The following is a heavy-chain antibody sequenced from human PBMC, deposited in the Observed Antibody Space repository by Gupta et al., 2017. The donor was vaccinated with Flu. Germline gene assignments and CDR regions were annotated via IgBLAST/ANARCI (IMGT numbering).Heavy chain of an antibody. J-gene: IGHJ4*02. V-gene: IGHV3-21*02. Sequence: EVRLVESGGGLVKPGGSLRLSCAAYGFPFSSYSMNWVRQAPGKGLEWVSSVSRSSTYIHYTESVRGRFTSSRDNAKNSLYLQMDSLRAEDSGLYYCARDSGLTGFDWGRGTLVTVSS. CDR1: GFPFSSYS. CDR2: VSRSSTYI. CDR3: ARDSGLTGFD. D-gene: IGHD6-25*01.